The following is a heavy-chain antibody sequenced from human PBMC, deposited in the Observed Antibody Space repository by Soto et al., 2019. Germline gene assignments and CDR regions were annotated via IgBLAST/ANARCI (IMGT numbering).Heavy chain of an antibody. CDR1: GFTFSSYA. V-gene: IGHV3-64D*08. J-gene: IGHJ6*02. CDR2: ISSNGGST. D-gene: IGHD6-19*01. CDR3: VKDHSSGWYVPNYYYYGMDV. Sequence: GGSLRLSCSASGFTFSSYAMHWVRQAPGKGLEYVSAISSNGGSTYYADSVKGRFTISRDNSKNTLYLQMSSLRAEDTAVYYCVKDHSSGWYVPNYYYYGMDVWGQGTTVTV.